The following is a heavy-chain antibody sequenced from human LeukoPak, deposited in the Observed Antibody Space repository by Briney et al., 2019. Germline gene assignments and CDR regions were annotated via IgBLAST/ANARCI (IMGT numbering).Heavy chain of an antibody. CDR3: AAVFAEEYIDS. J-gene: IGHJ4*02. V-gene: IGHV3-33*03. Sequence: GGSLRLSCVVSGLIFSNYGMHWVRQAPGKGLEWVAVIWHDGSKTFYGNSVRGRFTISRDDSWSTLYLQMDSLRVEGTAIYYCAAVFAEEYIDSWGQGTLVTVSS. CDR1: GLIFSNYG. D-gene: IGHD3-3*01. CDR2: IWHDGSKT.